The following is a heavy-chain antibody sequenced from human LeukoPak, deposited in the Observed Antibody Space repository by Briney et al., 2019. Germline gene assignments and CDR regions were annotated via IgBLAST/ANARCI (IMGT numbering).Heavy chain of an antibody. Sequence: PGGSLRLSCAASGFTFSSYEMNWVRQAPGKGLEWVSYICSSGSNKYYVDSVKGRFTISRDNAKNSLYLQMNSLRAEDTAVYYCASSVGYSGALYYYYYGMDVWGQGTTVTVSS. CDR2: ICSSGSNK. D-gene: IGHD5-12*01. CDR1: GFTFSSYE. J-gene: IGHJ6*02. CDR3: ASSVGYSGALYYYYYGMDV. V-gene: IGHV3-48*03.